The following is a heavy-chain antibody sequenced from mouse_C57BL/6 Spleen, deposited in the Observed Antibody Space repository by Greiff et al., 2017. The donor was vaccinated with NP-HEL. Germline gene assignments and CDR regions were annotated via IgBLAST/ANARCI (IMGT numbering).Heavy chain of an antibody. D-gene: IGHD2-3*01. CDR3: ARNSYDGYPYAMDY. Sequence: VMLVESGPGLVQPSQCLSITCTVSGFSLTSYGVHWVRQSPGKGLEWLGVIWSGGSTDYNAAFISRLSISKDNSKSQVFFKMNSLQADDTAIYYCARNSYDGYPYAMDYWGQGTSVTVSS. J-gene: IGHJ4*01. V-gene: IGHV2-2*01. CDR1: GFSLTSYG. CDR2: IWSGGST.